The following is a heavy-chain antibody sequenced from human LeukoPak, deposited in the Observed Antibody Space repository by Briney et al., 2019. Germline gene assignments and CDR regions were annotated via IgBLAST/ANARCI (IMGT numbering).Heavy chain of an antibody. D-gene: IGHD6-19*01. CDR3: ARNQAVAANRGAFDI. CDR2: IYYSGNT. J-gene: IGHJ3*02. V-gene: IGHV4-28*01. Sequence: SDTLSLTCAISGYSISSNNWWAWIRQPPGKGLEWIGYIYYSGNTYYNPYNPSLTSRVTMSVDTSKNQFSLKLDSVTEIDTAMYYCARNQAVAANRGAFDIWGQGTMVTVSS. CDR1: GYSISSNNW.